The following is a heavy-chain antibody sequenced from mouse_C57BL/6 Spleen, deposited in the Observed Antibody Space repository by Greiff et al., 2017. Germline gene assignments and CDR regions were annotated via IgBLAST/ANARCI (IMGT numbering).Heavy chain of an antibody. Sequence: DVMLVESGGGLVQPGGSMKLSCVASGFTFSNYWMNWVRQSPEKGLEWVAQIRLKSDNYATYYAESVKGRFTISRDDSKSSVYLQMNNLRAEDTGIYYCTRIYGNFWYFDVWGTGTTVTVSS. CDR2: IRLKSDNYAT. D-gene: IGHD2-1*01. V-gene: IGHV6-3*01. J-gene: IGHJ1*03. CDR1: GFTFSNYW. CDR3: TRIYGNFWYFDV.